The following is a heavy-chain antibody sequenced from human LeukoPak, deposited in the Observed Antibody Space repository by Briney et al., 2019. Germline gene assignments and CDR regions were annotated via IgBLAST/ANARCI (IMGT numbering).Heavy chain of an antibody. V-gene: IGHV1-24*01. J-gene: IGHJ4*02. CDR2: FDPEDGET. CDR3: ATGPPSQYCSSTSCYYNYFDY. CDR1: GYTLTELS. Sequence: ASVKVSCKVSGYTLTELSIHWVRQAPGKGLEWMGGFDPEDGETIYAQKFQGRVTMTEDTSTDTAYMELSSLRSEDTAVYYCATGPPSQYCSSTSCYYNYFDYWGQGTLVTVSS. D-gene: IGHD2-2*01.